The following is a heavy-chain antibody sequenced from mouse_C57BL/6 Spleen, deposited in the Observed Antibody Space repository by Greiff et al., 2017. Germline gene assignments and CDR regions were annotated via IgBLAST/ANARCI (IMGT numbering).Heavy chain of an antibody. CDR2: IYPGSGST. J-gene: IGHJ4*01. CDR1: GYTFTSYW. Sequence: QVQLQQPGAELVKPGASVKMSCKASGYTFTSYWITWVKQRPGQGLEWIGDIYPGSGSTNYNEKFKGKATLTVDKSSSTAYMELCSLTSEDSAVYYCARNKITTVVATDAMDYWGQGTSVTVSS. D-gene: IGHD1-1*01. CDR3: ARNKITTVVATDAMDY. V-gene: IGHV1-55*01.